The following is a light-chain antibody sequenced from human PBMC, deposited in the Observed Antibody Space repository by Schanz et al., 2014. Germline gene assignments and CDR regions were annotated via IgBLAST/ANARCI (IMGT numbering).Light chain of an antibody. V-gene: IGLV2-8*01. CDR3: CSYAGSYTWV. Sequence: QSALTQPPSASGSPGQSVTFSCTGTSSDVGGYNYVSWYQQHPGKAPKLMIYEVSKRPSGVPDRFSGSKSGNTASLTVSGLQAEDEADYYCCSYAGSYTWVFGGGTKVTVL. CDR1: SSDVGGYNY. J-gene: IGLJ3*02. CDR2: EVS.